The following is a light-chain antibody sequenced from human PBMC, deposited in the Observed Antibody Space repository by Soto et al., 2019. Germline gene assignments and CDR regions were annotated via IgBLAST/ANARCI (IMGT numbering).Light chain of an antibody. CDR1: QSVSSY. CDR3: QQRSKSPLT. J-gene: IGKJ4*01. V-gene: IGKV3-11*01. CDR2: DAS. Sequence: EIVLTQSPATLSLSPGERATLSCRASQSVSSYLAWYQQKPGQAPRLLIYDASNRATGIPARFSGSGSGTHFPLTISSLEPEDFVVYYCQQRSKSPLTFGGGTKVEIK.